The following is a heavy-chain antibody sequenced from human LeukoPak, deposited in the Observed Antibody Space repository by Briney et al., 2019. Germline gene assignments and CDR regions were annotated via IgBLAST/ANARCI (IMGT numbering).Heavy chain of an antibody. CDR3: VRHLGMSTMDY. D-gene: IGHD5/OR15-5a*01. CDR2: FFYSGST. V-gene: IGHV4-39*01. J-gene: IGHJ4*02. Sequence: SETLSLTCTVSGGSISSRSNYWGWSRQSPGKGLEWIGNFFYSGSTYYNPSLKSRVTISVDTSKNQFSLNLRSVTAADTAVYYCVRHLGMSTMDYWGQGTQVTVSS. CDR1: GGSISSRSNY.